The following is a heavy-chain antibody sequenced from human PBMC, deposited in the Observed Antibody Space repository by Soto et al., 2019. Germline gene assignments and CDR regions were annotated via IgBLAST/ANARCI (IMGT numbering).Heavy chain of an antibody. CDR2: ISSSGGTT. CDR1: GFTFGDYY. D-gene: IGHD3-10*01. CDR3: ARDRDAYYYGSGTFHSDY. Sequence: PGGSLRLSCAASGFTFGDYYMTWIRQSPGKGLECASYISSSGGTTYHADSVKGRFTISRDNAKNSLYLQMNSLRVEDSAVYYCARDRDAYYYGSGTFHSDYWGQGTLVTVSS. V-gene: IGHV3-11*01. J-gene: IGHJ4*02.